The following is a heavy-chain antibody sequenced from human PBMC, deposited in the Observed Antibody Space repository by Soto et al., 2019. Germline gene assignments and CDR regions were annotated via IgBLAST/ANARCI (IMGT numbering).Heavy chain of an antibody. J-gene: IGHJ5*02. V-gene: IGHV4-4*02. CDR2: ILQSGKT. CDR3: AAVSGGCSRTTCQIDP. Sequence: QVQLQESGPGLVKPSGTLSLTCAVSSGSISSNYWWNWVRQSPGKGLEWIGEILQSGKTNYNPSLKSRVTMSVDQPKNQFALKLSSVTAADTAVYYCAAVSGGCSRTTCQIDPWCQETLVTVSS. CDR1: SGSISSNYW. D-gene: IGHD2-2*01.